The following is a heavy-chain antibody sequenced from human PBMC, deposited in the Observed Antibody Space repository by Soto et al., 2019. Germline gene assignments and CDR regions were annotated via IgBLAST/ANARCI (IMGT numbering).Heavy chain of an antibody. CDR2: IYYSGST. V-gene: IGHV4-31*03. CDR3: ARGEYYCSSTSCYREYYYYYGMDV. CDR1: GGSISSGGYY. J-gene: IGHJ6*02. Sequence: SETLSLTCTVSGGSISSGGYYWRWIRQHPGKGLEWIGYIYYSGSTYYNPSLKSRVTISVDTSKNQFSLKLSSVTAADTAVYYCARGEYYCSSTSCYREYYYYYGMDVWGQGTTVTVSS. D-gene: IGHD2-2*02.